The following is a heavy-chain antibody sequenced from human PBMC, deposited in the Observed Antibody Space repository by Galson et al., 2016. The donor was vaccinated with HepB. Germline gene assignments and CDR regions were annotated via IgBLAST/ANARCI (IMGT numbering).Heavy chain of an antibody. CDR1: GFTVSRNQ. Sequence: SLRLSCAASGFTVSRNQMPWVRQAPGKGLEWVSVIYTGGSTYYGDSVKGRFTISRDNSKNTLYLQMNSLRAEDTAVYYCARDNFYGSGTYPPYYYYMDVWGKGTTVTVSS. V-gene: IGHV3-53*01. CDR3: ARDNFYGSGTYPPYYYYMDV. D-gene: IGHD3-10*01. J-gene: IGHJ6*03. CDR2: IYTGGST.